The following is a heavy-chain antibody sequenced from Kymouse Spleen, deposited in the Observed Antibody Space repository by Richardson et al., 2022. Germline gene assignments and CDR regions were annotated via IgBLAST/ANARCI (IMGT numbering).Heavy chain of an antibody. CDR3: TTDITMVRGVPDY. J-gene: IGHJ4*02. CDR2: IKSKTDGGTT. Sequence: EVQLVESGGGLVKPGGSLRLSCAASGFTFSNAWMSWVRQAPGKGLEWVGRIKSKTDGGTTDYAAPVKGRFTISRDDSKNTLYLQMNSLKTEDTAVYYCTTDITMVRGVPDYWGQGTLVTVSS. CDR1: GFTFSNAW. D-gene: IGHD3-10*01. V-gene: IGHV3-15*01.